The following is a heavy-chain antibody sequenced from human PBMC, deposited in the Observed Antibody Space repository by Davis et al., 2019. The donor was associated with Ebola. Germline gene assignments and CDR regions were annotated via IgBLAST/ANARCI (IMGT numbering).Heavy chain of an antibody. Sequence: GESLKISCAASGFTFSSYGMHWVRQAPGKGLEWVAVISYDGSNKYYADSVKGRFTISRDNSKNTLYLQMNSLRAEDTAVYYCAAWDGYNPFDYWGQGTLVTVSS. J-gene: IGHJ4*02. CDR3: AAWDGYNPFDY. D-gene: IGHD5-24*01. V-gene: IGHV3-30*03. CDR1: GFTFSSYG. CDR2: ISYDGSNK.